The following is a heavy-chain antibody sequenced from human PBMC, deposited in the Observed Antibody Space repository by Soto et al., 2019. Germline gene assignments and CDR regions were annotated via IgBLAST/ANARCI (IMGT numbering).Heavy chain of an antibody. Sequence: QVHLVQSGAEVKKPGASVKVSCEASGYTFTSLHWVRQAPGHGLEWMGLINPSGGDTTYAQKFQGRVTMTRDTSTSTVYMEVSSLRSEDTAVYYCAFASWDAFDIWGQGTMVIVSS. J-gene: IGHJ3*02. D-gene: IGHD6-6*01. CDR2: INPSGGDT. V-gene: IGHV1-46*03. CDR1: GYTFTS. CDR3: AFASWDAFDI.